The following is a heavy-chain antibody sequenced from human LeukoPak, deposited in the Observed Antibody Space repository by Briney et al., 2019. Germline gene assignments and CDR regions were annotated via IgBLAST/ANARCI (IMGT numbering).Heavy chain of an antibody. CDR1: GYTLTELS. Sequence: GASVKVSCKVSGYTLTELSMHWVRQAPGKGLEWMGGFDPEDGETIYAQKFQGRVTMTEDTSTDTAYMELSSLRSEDTAVYYCATVFGGNSPIRMDGWGQGTTVTVSS. CDR3: ATVFGGNSPIRMDG. D-gene: IGHD4-23*01. CDR2: FDPEDGET. V-gene: IGHV1-24*01. J-gene: IGHJ6*01.